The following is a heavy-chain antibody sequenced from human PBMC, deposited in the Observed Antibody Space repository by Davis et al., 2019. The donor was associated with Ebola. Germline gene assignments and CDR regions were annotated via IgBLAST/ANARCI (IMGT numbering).Heavy chain of an antibody. CDR1: GGSFSGYY. Sequence: MPSETLSLTCAVYGGSFSGYYWSWIRQPPGKGLEWIGEINHSGSTNYNPSLKSRVTISVDTSKNQFSLKLSSVTAADTAVYYCARGATRRGWFDPWGQGTLVTVSS. CDR3: ARGATRRGWFDP. CDR2: INHSGST. V-gene: IGHV4-34*01. J-gene: IGHJ5*02. D-gene: IGHD3-10*01.